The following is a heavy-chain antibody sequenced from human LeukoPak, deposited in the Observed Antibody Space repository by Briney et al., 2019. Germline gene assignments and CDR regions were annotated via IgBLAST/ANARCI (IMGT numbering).Heavy chain of an antibody. CDR2: IHYDGSKK. CDR1: GFTFSTYG. Sequence: GGSLRLSCAASGFTFSTYGMNWVRQAPGKGLEWVSFIHYDGSKKYYADSMKGRFTISRDNSDNTVSLQMNSLSSEDTAVYYCAKVLVNHMDVWGKGTTVTVSS. CDR3: AKVLVNHMDV. V-gene: IGHV3-30*02. J-gene: IGHJ6*04.